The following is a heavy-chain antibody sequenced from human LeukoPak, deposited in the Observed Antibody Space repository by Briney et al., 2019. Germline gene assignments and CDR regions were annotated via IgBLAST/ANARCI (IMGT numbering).Heavy chain of an antibody. D-gene: IGHD1-14*01. V-gene: IGHV1-2*02. CDR3: ARVPRTTDPFGWFDP. J-gene: IGHJ5*02. Sequence: ASVKVSCKASGYTFTGYYMHWVRQAPGQGLEWMGWINPNSGGTNYAQKFQGRVTMTRDTSISTAYMELSRLRSDDTAVYYCARVPRTTDPFGWFDPWGQGTLVTVSS. CDR2: INPNSGGT. CDR1: GYTFTGYY.